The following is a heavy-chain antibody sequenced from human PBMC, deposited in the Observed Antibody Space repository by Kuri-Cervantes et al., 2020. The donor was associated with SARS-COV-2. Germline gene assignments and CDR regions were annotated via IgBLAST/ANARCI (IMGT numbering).Heavy chain of an antibody. CDR1: GGSVSSGSYY. V-gene: IGHV4-61*01. Sequence: GSLRLSCTVSGGSVSSGSYYWSWIRQPPGKGLEWIGYIYYSGSTNYNPSLKSRVTISVDTSKNQFSLRLTSVTAADTALYFCARVEIVTNVRGVHNWFDPWGQGTLVTVSS. CDR2: IYYSGST. D-gene: IGHD3-10*01. CDR3: ARVEIVTNVRGVHNWFDP. J-gene: IGHJ5*02.